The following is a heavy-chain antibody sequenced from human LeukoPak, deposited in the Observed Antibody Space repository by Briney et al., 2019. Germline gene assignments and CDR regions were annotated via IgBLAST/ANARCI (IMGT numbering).Heavy chain of an antibody. Sequence: PGASLRLSCAASGFTFSNYAISWVRQAPGQGLEWVSAIVGSGGSTYYADSVKGRFSISRDNSKNMLFLQMNSLRVEDTALYYCSKWGDYDVLTGYYDSDFWGQGTLVTVSS. D-gene: IGHD3-9*01. CDR1: GFTFSNYA. J-gene: IGHJ4*02. CDR3: SKWGDYDVLTGYYDSDF. CDR2: IVGSGGST. V-gene: IGHV3-23*01.